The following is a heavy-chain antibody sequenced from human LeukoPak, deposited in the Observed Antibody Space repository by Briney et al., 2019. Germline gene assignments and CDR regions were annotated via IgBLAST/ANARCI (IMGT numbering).Heavy chain of an antibody. Sequence: SETLSLTCTVSGGSISSSSYYWGWIRQPPGKGLEWIGSIYYSGGTYYNPSLKSRVTISVDTSKNQFSLKLSSVTAADTAVYYCARDESYYDFWSGYKFDYWGQGTLVTVSS. CDR3: ARDESYYDFWSGYKFDY. CDR2: IYYSGGT. CDR1: GGSISSSSYY. V-gene: IGHV4-39*01. D-gene: IGHD3-3*01. J-gene: IGHJ4*02.